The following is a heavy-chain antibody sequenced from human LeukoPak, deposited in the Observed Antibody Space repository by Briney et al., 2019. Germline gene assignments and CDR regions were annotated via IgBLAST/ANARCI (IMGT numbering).Heavy chain of an antibody. D-gene: IGHD1-1*01. CDR2: IFYSGST. Sequence: SETLSLTCTVSGGSISHHYGTWIRQPPGPGLEWIGHIFYSGSTNYSPSLKSRVTISVDLSKNQFSLKLKSVTAADTVVYYCARSPPPRGLQLVFYDYWGQGALVTVSS. V-gene: IGHV4-59*11. CDR3: ARSPPPRGLQLVFYDY. J-gene: IGHJ4*02. CDR1: GGSISHHY.